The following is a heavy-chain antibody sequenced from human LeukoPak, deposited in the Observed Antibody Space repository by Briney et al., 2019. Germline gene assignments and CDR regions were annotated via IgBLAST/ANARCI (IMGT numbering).Heavy chain of an antibody. CDR3: ARDSPPSDYGMDV. CDR1: GGSISSSRYY. V-gene: IGHV4-39*02. J-gene: IGHJ6*02. Sequence: PSETLSLTCTVSGGSISSSRYYWGWIRQPPGKGLEWIGSIYYSGSTYYNPSLKSRVTISVDTSKNQFSLKLSSVTAADTAVYYCARDSPPSDYGMDVWGQGTTVTVSS. CDR2: IYYSGST.